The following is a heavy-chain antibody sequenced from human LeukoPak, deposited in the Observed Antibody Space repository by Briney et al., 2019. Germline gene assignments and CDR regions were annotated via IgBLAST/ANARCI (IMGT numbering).Heavy chain of an antibody. CDR3: ARSRSSSSGVGWFDP. CDR2: TIPIFGTA. CDR1: GGTFSSYA. V-gene: IGHV1-69*05. D-gene: IGHD6-6*01. Sequence: SVKVSCKASGGTFSSYAISWVRQAPGQGLEWMGRTIPIFGTANYAQKFQGRVTITTDESTSTAYMELSSLRSEDTAVYYCARSRSSSSGVGWFDPWGQGTLVTVSS. J-gene: IGHJ5*02.